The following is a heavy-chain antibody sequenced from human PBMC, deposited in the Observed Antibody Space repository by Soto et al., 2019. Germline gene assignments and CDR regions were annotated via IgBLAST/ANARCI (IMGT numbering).Heavy chain of an antibody. CDR2: ISGSGGTT. D-gene: IGHD6-13*01. V-gene: IGHV3-23*01. Sequence: SLRLSCAASGFSFSTYAMSWVRQAPGKGLEWVAGISGSGGTTYYADSVKGRFPISRDNSKNTLYLQVNSLRAEDTAVYYCAKDQAAAGTISRYFQHWGQGTLVTVSS. CDR1: GFSFSTYA. J-gene: IGHJ1*01. CDR3: AKDQAAAGTISRYFQH.